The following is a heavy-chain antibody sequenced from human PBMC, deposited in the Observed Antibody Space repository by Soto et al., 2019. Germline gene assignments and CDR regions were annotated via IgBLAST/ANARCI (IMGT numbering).Heavy chain of an antibody. Sequence: SETLSLTCTVPGGSVNIGTYYWSWIRQPPGKGLEWIGYIYYSGSTNYNPSLESRVTISVDTSKNQFSLKLNSVTAADTAVYYCATTSLTIFAAGIDYYGIYVSGLGTTLPVS. CDR1: GGSVNIGTYY. CDR3: ATTSLTIFAAGIDYYGIYV. CDR2: IYYSGST. V-gene: IGHV4-61*01. J-gene: IGHJ6*02. D-gene: IGHD3-3*01.